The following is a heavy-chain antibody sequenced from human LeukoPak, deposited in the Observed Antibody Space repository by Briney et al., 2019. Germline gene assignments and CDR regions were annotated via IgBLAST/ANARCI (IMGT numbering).Heavy chain of an antibody. CDR2: IYTSGST. J-gene: IGHJ4*02. Sequence: PSETLSLTCTVSGGSISSYYWSWIRQPAGKGLEWIGRIYTSGSTNYNPSLKSRVTMSVDTSKNQFSLKLSSVTAADTAVYYCARTHYDFWSGYYDYWGQGTLVTVSS. D-gene: IGHD3-3*01. CDR1: GGSISSYY. CDR3: ARTHYDFWSGYYDY. V-gene: IGHV4-4*07.